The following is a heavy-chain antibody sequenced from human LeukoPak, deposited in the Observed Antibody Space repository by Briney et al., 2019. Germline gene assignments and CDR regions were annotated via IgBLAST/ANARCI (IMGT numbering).Heavy chain of an antibody. CDR3: ARGPYVGTGANWFGP. D-gene: IGHD2-8*02. J-gene: IGHJ5*02. V-gene: IGHV4-4*07. Sequence: SEILSLTCTVSGGSSSNFYWSWVRQAAGKGLEWIGRTATSGNSGYNPSLKSRVTMSADTSKNQCSLRLTSVTAADTAIYYCARGPYVGTGANWFGPWGQGILVTVSS. CDR2: TATSGNS. CDR1: GGSSSNFY.